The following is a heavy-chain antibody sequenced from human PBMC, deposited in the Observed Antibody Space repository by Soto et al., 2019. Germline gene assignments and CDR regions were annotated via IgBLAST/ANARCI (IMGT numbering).Heavy chain of an antibody. CDR3: ARGRYGDY. CDR2: ISAHNGNT. J-gene: IGHJ4*02. Sequence: QVHLVQSGAEVKKPGASVKVSCKGSGYTCTSYGITWVRQAPGQGLEWMGWISAHNGNTNYAQKRQGRVTVTRDTSTSTAYMELRSLRSDDTAVYYCARGRYGDYWGQGARVTVSS. CDR1: GYTCTSYG. V-gene: IGHV1-18*01. D-gene: IGHD1-1*01.